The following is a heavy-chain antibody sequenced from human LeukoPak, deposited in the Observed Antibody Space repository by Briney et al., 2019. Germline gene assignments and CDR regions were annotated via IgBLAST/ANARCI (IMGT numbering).Heavy chain of an antibody. CDR3: AHRRGGSGKYYFDY. J-gene: IGHJ4*02. D-gene: IGHD3-10*01. CDR2: IYWDDDM. V-gene: IGHV2-5*02. CDR1: GFSLSTSGVG. Sequence: SGPTLEKPTQPLTLTCTFSGFSLSTSGVGVGWIRQPPGKALEWLALIYWDDDMRYSPSLKSRLTITKDTSKNQVVLTMTNMGPVDTATYYCAHRRGGSGKYYFDYWGQGTLVTVSS.